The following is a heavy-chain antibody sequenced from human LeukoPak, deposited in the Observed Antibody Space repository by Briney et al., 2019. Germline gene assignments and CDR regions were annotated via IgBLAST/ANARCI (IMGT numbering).Heavy chain of an antibody. CDR3: AREIGLVRHYYYYYMDV. D-gene: IGHD3/OR15-3a*01. CDR1: GGTFSSYA. V-gene: IGHV1-69*05. Sequence: SVKVSCKASGGTFSSYAISWVRQAPGQGLEWMGRIIPIFGTANYAQKFQGRVTITTDESTSTAYMELSSLRSEDTAVYYCAREIGLVRHYYYYYMDVRGKGTTVTVSS. J-gene: IGHJ6*03. CDR2: IIPIFGTA.